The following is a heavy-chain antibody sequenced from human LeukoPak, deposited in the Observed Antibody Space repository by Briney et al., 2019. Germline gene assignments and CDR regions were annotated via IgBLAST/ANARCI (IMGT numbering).Heavy chain of an antibody. CDR1: GFTFSSHG. V-gene: IGHV3-30*02. Sequence: GGSLRLSCAASGFTFSSHGMHWVRQAPGRGLEWVAFIRYDGSNKHYADSVKGRFTISRDNSKNTLYLQMNSLRGEDTAVYYCAKGGVGNYVPGVDYWGQGTLHTVSS. CDR3: AKGGVGNYVPGVDY. CDR2: IRYDGSNK. J-gene: IGHJ4*02. D-gene: IGHD1-7*01.